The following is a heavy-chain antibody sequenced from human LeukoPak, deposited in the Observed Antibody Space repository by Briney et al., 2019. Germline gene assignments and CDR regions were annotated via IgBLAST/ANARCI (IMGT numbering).Heavy chain of an antibody. Sequence: SETLSLTCTVSGGSISSSSYYWGWIRQPPGKGLEWIGSIYYSGSTYYNPSLKSRVTISVDTSKNQFSLKLSSVTAADTAVYYCARVEGGVDYWGQGTLVTVSS. CDR3: ARVEGGVDY. J-gene: IGHJ4*02. V-gene: IGHV4-39*07. CDR2: IYYSGST. D-gene: IGHD3-16*01. CDR1: GGSISSSSYY.